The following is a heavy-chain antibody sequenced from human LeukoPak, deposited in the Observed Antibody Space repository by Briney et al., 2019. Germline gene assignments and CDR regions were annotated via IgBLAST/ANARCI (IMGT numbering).Heavy chain of an antibody. CDR2: INEDGSEK. D-gene: IGHD3-16*02. V-gene: IGHV3-7*01. Sequence: GGSLRLSCAASGFTFSDYYMSWIRQAPGKGLEWVANINEDGSEKYYVDSVKGRFSISRDNAKNSLYLQMNSLRAEDTAVYYCARGYDYVWGSYRPPRDAFDIWGQGTMVTVSS. CDR3: ARGYDYVWGSYRPPRDAFDI. J-gene: IGHJ3*02. CDR1: GFTFSDYY.